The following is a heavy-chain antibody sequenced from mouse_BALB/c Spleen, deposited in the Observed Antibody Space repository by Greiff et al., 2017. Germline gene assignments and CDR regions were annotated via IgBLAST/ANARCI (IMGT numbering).Heavy chain of an antibody. V-gene: IGHV5-4*02. J-gene: IGHJ3*01. CDR3: ARKAGTGWFAY. D-gene: IGHD4-1*01. CDR1: GFTFSDYY. CDR2: ISDGGSYT. Sequence: EVQLVESGGGLVKPGGSLKLSCAASGFTFSDYYMYWVRQTPEKRLEWVATISDGGSYTYYPDSVKGRFTISRDNAKNNLYLQMSSLKSEDTAMYYCARKAGTGWFAYWGQGTLVTVSA.